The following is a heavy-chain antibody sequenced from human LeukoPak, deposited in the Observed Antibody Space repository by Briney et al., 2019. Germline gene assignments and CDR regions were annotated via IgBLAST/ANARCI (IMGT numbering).Heavy chain of an antibody. CDR1: GSSISSSTW. Sequence: SDTLSLTCAVSGSSISSSTWWTWVRQPPGKRLEWIGEIFYSGSTNSNPSLKSRLTMSVDESKHEFSLKLASVTAADTAIYYCASGGLVSRYLDHWGQGTLVTVSP. J-gene: IGHJ4*02. V-gene: IGHV4-4*02. D-gene: IGHD5/OR15-5a*01. CDR2: IFYSGST. CDR3: ASGGLVSRYLDH.